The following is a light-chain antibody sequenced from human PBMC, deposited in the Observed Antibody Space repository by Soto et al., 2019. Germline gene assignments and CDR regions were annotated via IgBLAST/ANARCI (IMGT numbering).Light chain of an antibody. Sequence: QSVLTQPPSASGTHGQRVTISCSGSSSNIGSNYVYWYQQLPGTAPKLLIYRNNQRPSGVPDRFSGSKSGTSASLAISGLRSEDEADYYCAAWDDSLSGRVFGNGTKLTVL. V-gene: IGLV1-47*01. CDR3: AAWDDSLSGRV. CDR1: SSNIGSNY. J-gene: IGLJ1*01. CDR2: RNN.